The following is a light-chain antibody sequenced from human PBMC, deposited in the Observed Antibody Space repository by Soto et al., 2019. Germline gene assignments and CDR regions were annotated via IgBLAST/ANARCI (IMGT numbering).Light chain of an antibody. CDR3: QQYGGLPQKT. V-gene: IGKV3-20*01. J-gene: IGKJ1*01. CDR1: QSVSSFY. CDR2: GTS. Sequence: EIVLTQSPGTLSLSPGERATLSCRASQSVSSFYLAWYQQKPGQAPRLLIYGTSIRATGIPDRFSASGSGTDFALTISRLEPEDFAVYYCQQYGGLPQKTFGQGTKVEIK.